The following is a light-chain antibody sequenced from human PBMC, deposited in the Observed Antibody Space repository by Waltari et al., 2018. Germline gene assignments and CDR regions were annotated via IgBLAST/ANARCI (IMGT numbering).Light chain of an antibody. Sequence: QSALTQPRSVSGSPGQSVTLSRTGTISDVGGYNYVSWYQQHPGKAPKLMIYDVSKRPSGVPDRFSGSKSGNTASLTISGLQAEDEADYYCCSYAGSYTVVFGGGTKLTVL. CDR1: ISDVGGYNY. V-gene: IGLV2-11*01. CDR3: CSYAGSYTVV. CDR2: DVS. J-gene: IGLJ2*01.